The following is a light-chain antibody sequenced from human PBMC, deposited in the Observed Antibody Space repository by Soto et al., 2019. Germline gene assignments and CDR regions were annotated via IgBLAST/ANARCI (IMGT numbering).Light chain of an antibody. CDR2: GAS. V-gene: IGKV3-20*01. CDR1: QSFSTNY. CDR3: QQYASSMVYT. Sequence: EIELTQSPGTLSLSPGESATLYCRASQSFSTNYVAWYQHKAGQAPRLLIYGASTRATGIPDRFSGSGSGTDYTLTISRLEPEDFAVYYCQQYASSMVYTFGQGTKLEVK. J-gene: IGKJ2*01.